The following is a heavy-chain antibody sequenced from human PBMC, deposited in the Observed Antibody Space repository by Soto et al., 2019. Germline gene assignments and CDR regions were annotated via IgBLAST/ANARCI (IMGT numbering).Heavy chain of an antibody. CDR3: AKTHGVSGWTSSGSYYYGMDV. J-gene: IGHJ6*02. Sequence: GGSLRLSCAASGFTFSSYAMHWVRQAPGKGLEWVAVISYDGSNKYYADSVKGRFTISRDNSKNTLYLQMNSLRAEDTAVYYCAKTHGVSGWTSSGSYYYGMDVWGQGTTVTVSS. D-gene: IGHD6-19*01. CDR1: GFTFSSYA. V-gene: IGHV3-30-3*02. CDR2: ISYDGSNK.